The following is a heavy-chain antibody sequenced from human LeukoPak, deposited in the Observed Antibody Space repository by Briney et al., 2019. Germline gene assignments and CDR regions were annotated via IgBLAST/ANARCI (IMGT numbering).Heavy chain of an antibody. J-gene: IGHJ3*02. CDR2: IKLDGSEK. V-gene: IGHV3-7*01. D-gene: IGHD1-26*01. CDR3: ARAFSGTYVVDAFDI. CDR1: GFTFNSYG. Sequence: GGSLRLSCAASGFTFNSYGVSRVRQAPGKGLEWVANIKLDGSEKYYVDSVKGRFTISRDNAKNSLYLQMNRLRAEDTAVYYCARAFSGTYVVDAFDIWGQGTMVTVSS.